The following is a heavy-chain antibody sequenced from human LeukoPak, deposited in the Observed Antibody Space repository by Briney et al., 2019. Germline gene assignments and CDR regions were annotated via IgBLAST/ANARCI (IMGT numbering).Heavy chain of an antibody. CDR3: ARHNAYYDSGGYPNWYFDL. CDR2: IYYSGSA. D-gene: IGHD3-22*01. Sequence: PSETLSLTCSVSGGSISSYYWSWIRQPPGKGLEWIGYIYYSGSANYNPSLKSRVTMSVDTPEDQFSLRLSSVTAADTAVYYCARHNAYYDSGGYPNWYFDLWGRGTLVTVSS. CDR1: GGSISSYY. V-gene: IGHV4-59*08. J-gene: IGHJ2*01.